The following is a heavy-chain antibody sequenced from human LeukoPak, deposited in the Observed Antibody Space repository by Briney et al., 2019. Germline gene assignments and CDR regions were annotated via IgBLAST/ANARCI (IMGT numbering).Heavy chain of an antibody. J-gene: IGHJ3*02. CDR3: ARHLMPPTVTTWGAFDI. V-gene: IGHV4-59*08. CDR2: IYYSGST. D-gene: IGHD4-17*01. CDR1: GGSISSYY. Sequence: SETLSLTCTVPGGSISSYYWSWIRQPPGKGLEWIGYIYYSGSTNYNPSLKSRVTISVDTSKNQFSLKLSSVTAADTAAYYCARHLMPPTVTTWGAFDIWGQGTMVTVSS.